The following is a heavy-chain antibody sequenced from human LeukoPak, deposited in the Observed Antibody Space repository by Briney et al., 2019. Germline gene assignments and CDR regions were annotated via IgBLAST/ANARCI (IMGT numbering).Heavy chain of an antibody. CDR3: ARDYGDYVIDY. CDR1: GLTFSYYH. Sequence: GGSLRLSCAASGLTFSYYHMSSIHQAPGKGLEWVSYISSSGSTIYYADSVKGRFTISRDNAKNSLYLQMNSLRAEDTAVYYCARDYGDYVIDYWGQGTLVTVSS. D-gene: IGHD4-17*01. J-gene: IGHJ4*02. V-gene: IGHV3-11*01. CDR2: ISSSGSTI.